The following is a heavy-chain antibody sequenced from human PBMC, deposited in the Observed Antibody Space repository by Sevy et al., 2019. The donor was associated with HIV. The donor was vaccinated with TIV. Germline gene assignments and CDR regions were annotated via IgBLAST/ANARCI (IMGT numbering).Heavy chain of an antibody. CDR3: ARKRRGITGKYGTDSSGTRNAFDI. Sequence: GESLKISCAASGFTFSSYSMNWVRQAPGKGLEWVSSISSSSSYIYYADSVKGRFTISRDNAKNSLYLQMNSLRAEDTXXXXXARKRRGITGKYGTDSSGTRNAFDIWGQGTMVTVSS. D-gene: IGHD3-22*01. CDR2: ISSSSSYI. J-gene: IGHJ3*02. V-gene: IGHV3-21*01. CDR1: GFTFSSYS.